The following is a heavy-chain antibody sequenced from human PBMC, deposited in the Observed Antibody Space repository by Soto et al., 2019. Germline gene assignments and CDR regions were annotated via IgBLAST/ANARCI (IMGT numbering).Heavy chain of an antibody. CDR1: GGSVTSDSDY. Sequence: QVQLQESGPGLVKPSETLSLSCSVSGGSVTSDSDYWSWIRQPPGKGLEWLGYIYRSGTTTYNPSLKSRVNISVDASKNQFSLKLTSVTAADTAMYYGARLTHPLQPNGVDVWGQGTTVAVSS. V-gene: IGHV4-61*01. CDR2: IYRSGTT. D-gene: IGHD5-18*01. CDR3: ARLTHPLQPNGVDV. J-gene: IGHJ6*02.